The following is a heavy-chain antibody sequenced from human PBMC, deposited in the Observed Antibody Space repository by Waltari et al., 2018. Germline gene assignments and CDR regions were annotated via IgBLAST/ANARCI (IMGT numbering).Heavy chain of an antibody. D-gene: IGHD3-22*01. Sequence: EVQLLESGGGLVQPGGSLRLSCAASGFTFSSYAMSWVRQAPGKGLEWVSAISGSGGSTYYADSVKGPFPISKDNSKNTLYPQMNNLRAEDTGVYYCAKDIDYDSSGYPSDYWGQGTLVTVSS. CDR2: ISGSGGST. J-gene: IGHJ4*02. V-gene: IGHV3-23*01. CDR3: AKDIDYDSSGYPSDY. CDR1: GFTFSSYA.